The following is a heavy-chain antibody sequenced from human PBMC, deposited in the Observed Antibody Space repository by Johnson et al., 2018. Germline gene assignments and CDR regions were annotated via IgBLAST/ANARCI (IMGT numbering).Heavy chain of an antibody. CDR2: ISGSGGST. Sequence: EVQLLESGGGLVQPGGSLRLSYAASGFTFSSYAMSWVRPAPGKGLEWVSAISGSGGSTYYADSVKGRFTISRDNSKNTLYLQMNSLRAEDTAVHYCAKNLPSPTGITMVRGVIMAGAFDIWGQGTMVTVSS. CDR3: AKNLPSPTGITMVRGVIMAGAFDI. J-gene: IGHJ3*02. D-gene: IGHD3-10*01. CDR1: GFTFSSYA. V-gene: IGHV3-23*01.